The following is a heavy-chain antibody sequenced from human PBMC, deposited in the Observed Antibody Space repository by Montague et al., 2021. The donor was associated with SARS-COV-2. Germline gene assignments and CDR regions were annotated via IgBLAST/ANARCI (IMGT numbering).Heavy chain of an antibody. CDR2: TYYRPMWKS. Sequence: CAISGDSVSSHSATWNWIRQSPSRGLEWLGRTYYRPMWKSDYARSVKSRIAINPDTSKNQFSLQLSSVTPEDTALYYCVRGIEAAGSYDYWGQGTLVTVSS. D-gene: IGHD6-13*01. V-gene: IGHV6-1*01. J-gene: IGHJ4*02. CDR1: GDSVSSHSAT. CDR3: VRGIEAAGSYDY.